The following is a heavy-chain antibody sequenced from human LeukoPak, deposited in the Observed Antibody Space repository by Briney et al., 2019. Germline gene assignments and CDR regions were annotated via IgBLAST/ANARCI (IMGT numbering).Heavy chain of an antibody. V-gene: IGHV5-51*01. Sequence: GESLKISCKGSGYSFTSYWIGWVRQMSGKGLEWMGIIYPGDSDTRYSPSFQGQVTISADKSISTAYLQWSSLKASDTAMYYCARLRSVYDSSGYCADFDYWGQGTLVTVSS. J-gene: IGHJ4*02. CDR2: IYPGDSDT. D-gene: IGHD3-22*01. CDR3: ARLRSVYDSSGYCADFDY. CDR1: GYSFTSYW.